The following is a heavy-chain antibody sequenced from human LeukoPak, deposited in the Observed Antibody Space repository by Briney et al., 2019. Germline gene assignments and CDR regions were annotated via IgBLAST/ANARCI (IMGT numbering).Heavy chain of an antibody. CDR2: ISFDGSQK. CDR3: SKDLTSDFGGDLDP. V-gene: IGHV3-30*02. J-gene: IGHJ5*02. CDR1: GFTFSNYG. Sequence: PGGSLRLSCAASGFTFSNYGMHWVRQAPGKGLEWVALISFDGSQKYYADSVKGRFTISRGNSKSTVYLQMNSLRVGDAAVYYCSKDLTSDFGGDLDPWGQGTLVTVSS. D-gene: IGHD3-10*01.